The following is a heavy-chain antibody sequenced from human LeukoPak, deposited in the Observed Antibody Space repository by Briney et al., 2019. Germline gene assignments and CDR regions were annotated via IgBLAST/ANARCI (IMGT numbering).Heavy chain of an antibody. Sequence: AGGSLRLSCAASGFTFSSYGMSWVRQAPGKGLEWVSAISGSGGSTYYADSVKGRFTISRDNSKNTPYLQMNSLRAEDTAVYYCAKFPGRDPYYYYYYMDVWGKGTTVTISS. V-gene: IGHV3-23*01. CDR1: GFTFSSYG. CDR3: AKFPGRDPYYYYYYMDV. J-gene: IGHJ6*03. CDR2: ISGSGGST.